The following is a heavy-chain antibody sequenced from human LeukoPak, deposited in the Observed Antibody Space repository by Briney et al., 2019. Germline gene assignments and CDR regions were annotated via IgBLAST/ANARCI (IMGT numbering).Heavy chain of an antibody. Sequence: SETLSLTCTVSGYSISSGYYWGWIRQPPGKGLEWIGSIYHSGSTYYNPSLKSRVTISVDTSKNQFSLKLSSVTAADTAVYYCARDFYYYGSGSYFDYWGQGTLVTVSS. D-gene: IGHD3-10*01. CDR1: GYSISSGYY. CDR3: ARDFYYYGSGSYFDY. CDR2: IYHSGST. J-gene: IGHJ4*02. V-gene: IGHV4-38-2*02.